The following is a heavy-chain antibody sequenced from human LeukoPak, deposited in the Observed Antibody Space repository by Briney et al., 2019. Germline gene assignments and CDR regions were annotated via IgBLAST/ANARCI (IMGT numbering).Heavy chain of an antibody. CDR1: GGSISNYY. CDR3: ARGRKYTSGYRVTKLGSGYSDY. Sequence: SETLSLTCTVSGGSISNYYWNWIRQPPGKGLEWIGYIYYSGTTNYNPSLKSRVSMSVDTSKNQFSLKLSSVTAADTAVYYCARGRKYTSGYRVTKLGSGYSDYWGQGTLVTVSS. J-gene: IGHJ4*02. V-gene: IGHV4-59*01. CDR2: IYYSGTT. D-gene: IGHD5-18*01.